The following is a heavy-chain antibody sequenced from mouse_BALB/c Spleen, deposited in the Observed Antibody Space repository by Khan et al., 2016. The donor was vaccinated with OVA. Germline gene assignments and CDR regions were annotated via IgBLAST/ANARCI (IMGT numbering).Heavy chain of an antibody. CDR1: GFSLTSYG. CDR2: IWCGGST. D-gene: IGHD2-3*01. V-gene: IGHV2-5-1*01. Sequence: VQLQESGPSLVQPSQSLSITCTVSGFSLTSYGVHWVRQSPGKGLEWLGLIWCGGSTDYNAAFMSRLNITKDNSKNQVFFNMNNLQPDDTAIYYCAKHDYVMDYWGQGTSVTVSS. J-gene: IGHJ4*01. CDR3: AKHDYVMDY.